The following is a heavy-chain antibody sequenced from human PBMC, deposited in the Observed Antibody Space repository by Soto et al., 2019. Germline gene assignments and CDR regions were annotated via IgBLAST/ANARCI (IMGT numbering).Heavy chain of an antibody. V-gene: IGHV1-18*01. CDR3: ARDGRKELWVEGLNAMDV. CDR2: ISGYNGQT. J-gene: IGHJ6*02. Sequence: QIQLVQSGPEVKKPGASVKVSCKASGYTFTTYGISWVRQAPGQGLEWMGWISGYNGQTNYAQKFRGRVTITTDTSTGIACMEMRSLRSDDTATYYCARDGRKELWVEGLNAMDVWGQGTTVTV. D-gene: IGHD5-18*01. CDR1: GYTFTTYG.